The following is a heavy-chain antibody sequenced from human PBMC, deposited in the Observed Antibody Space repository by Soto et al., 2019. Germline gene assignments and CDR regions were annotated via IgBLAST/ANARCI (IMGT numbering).Heavy chain of an antibody. Sequence: VQLVQSGAEVKKPGASVKVSCKASGYTFTSYGISWVRQAPGQGLEGMGWISAYNGNTNYAQKLQGRVTMTTDTSTNTAYMDLKSLRFEDTAVYYCARDNTLTACYYSYGMYVWGQGTTVTVSS. CDR2: ISAYNGNT. CDR1: GYTFTSYG. V-gene: IGHV1-18*01. J-gene: IGHJ6*02. D-gene: IGHD4-4*01. CDR3: ARDNTLTACYYSYGMYV.